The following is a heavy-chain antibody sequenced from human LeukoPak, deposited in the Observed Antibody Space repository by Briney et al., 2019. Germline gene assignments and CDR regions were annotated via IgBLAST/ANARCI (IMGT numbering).Heavy chain of an antibody. J-gene: IGHJ4*02. Sequence: SETLSLTCTVSGDSISSHYWNWIRQPPGKGLEWIGHIYYSGSTNYKPSLKSRVTISVDTSKNQFSLRLSSVTAADTAVYYCGRRSSHWSNHFDYWGQGTLVTVSS. CDR3: GRRSSHWSNHFDY. CDR1: GDSISSHY. V-gene: IGHV4-59*11. D-gene: IGHD2-8*02. CDR2: IYYSGST.